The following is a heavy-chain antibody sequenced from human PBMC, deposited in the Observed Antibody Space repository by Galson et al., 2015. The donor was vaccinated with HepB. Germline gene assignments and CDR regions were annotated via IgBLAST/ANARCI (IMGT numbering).Heavy chain of an antibody. D-gene: IGHD3-10*01. CDR2: IIPILGIA. CDR1: GGTFSSYT. Sequence: SVKVSCKASGGTFSSYTISWVRQAPGQGLEWMGRIIPILGIANYAQKFQGRVTITADKSTSTAYMELSSLRSEDTAVYYCAREGYYGSGSPDPWGQGTLVTVSS. V-gene: IGHV1-69*04. J-gene: IGHJ5*02. CDR3: AREGYYGSGSPDP.